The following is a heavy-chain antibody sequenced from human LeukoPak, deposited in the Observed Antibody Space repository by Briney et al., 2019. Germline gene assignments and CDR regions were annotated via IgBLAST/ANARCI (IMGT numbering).Heavy chain of an antibody. V-gene: IGHV4-39*07. Sequence: SETLSLTCTVSGGSISSSSYYWGWLRQPPGRGLEWIGSIYYSGSTYYNPSLKSRVTISVDTSKNQFSLKLSSVTAEDTAVYYCAADKGHSGSAWAFDIWGQGTMVTVSS. CDR3: AADKGHSGSAWAFDI. CDR1: GGSISSSSYY. J-gene: IGHJ3*02. CDR2: IYYSGST. D-gene: IGHD3-10*01.